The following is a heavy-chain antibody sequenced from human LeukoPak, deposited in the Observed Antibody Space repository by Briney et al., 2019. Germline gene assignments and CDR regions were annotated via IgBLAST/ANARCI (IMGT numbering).Heavy chain of an antibody. CDR3: ARDIRPGIAAAGYYFDY. CDR2: IYHSGST. Sequence: PSETLSLTCGVSGGSISTSYWWSWVRQPPGKGLEWIGEIYHSGSTYYNPSLKSRVTISVDTSKNQFSLKLSSVTAADTAVYYCARDIRPGIAAAGYYFDYWGQGTLVTVSS. CDR1: GGSISTSYW. J-gene: IGHJ4*02. V-gene: IGHV4-4*02. D-gene: IGHD6-13*01.